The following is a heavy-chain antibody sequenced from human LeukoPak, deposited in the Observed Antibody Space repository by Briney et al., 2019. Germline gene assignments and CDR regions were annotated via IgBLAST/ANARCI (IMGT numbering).Heavy chain of an antibody. CDR2: INHSGST. V-gene: IGHV4-34*01. D-gene: IGHD5-18*01. CDR1: GGSISSYY. CDR3: ARGPQLWFSLTFDY. J-gene: IGHJ4*02. Sequence: PSETLSLTCTVSGGSISSYYWSWIRQPAGKGLEWIGEINHSGSTNYNPSLKSRVTISVDTSKNQFSLKLSSVTAADTAVYYCARGPQLWFSLTFDYWGQGTLVTVSS.